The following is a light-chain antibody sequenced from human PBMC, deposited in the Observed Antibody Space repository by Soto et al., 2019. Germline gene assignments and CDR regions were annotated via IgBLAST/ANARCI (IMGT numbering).Light chain of an antibody. J-gene: IGKJ1*01. CDR2: HAS. CDR3: QQYDDWPRT. V-gene: IGKV3-15*01. Sequence: ERVMTQSPATLSVSPGETATLSCRASQSVRTNLAWYQQTPGQAPRLLIYHASTRATGIPDRFRGSGSGTEFTLTTSSLQSEDFATYYCQQYDDWPRTFGQGTKVEIK. CDR1: QSVRTN.